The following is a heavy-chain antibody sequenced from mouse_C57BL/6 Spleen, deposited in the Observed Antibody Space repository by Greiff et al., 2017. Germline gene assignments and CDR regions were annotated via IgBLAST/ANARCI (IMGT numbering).Heavy chain of an antibody. V-gene: IGHV5-16*01. D-gene: IGHD2-10*02. CDR2: INYDGSST. J-gene: IGHJ1*03. Sequence: EVKLVESEGGLVQPGSSMKLSCTASGFTFSDYYMAWVRQVPEKGLEWVANINYDGSSTYYLDSLKSRFIISRDNAKNILYLQMSSLKSEDTATYYCAREGYEYFDVWGTGTTVTVSS. CDR3: AREGYEYFDV. CDR1: GFTFSDYY.